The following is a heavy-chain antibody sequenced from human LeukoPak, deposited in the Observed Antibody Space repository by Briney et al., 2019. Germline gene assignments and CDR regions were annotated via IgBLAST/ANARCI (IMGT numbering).Heavy chain of an antibody. Sequence: GASVKVSCKASGGTFSSYAISWVRQAPGQGLEWMGRIIPILGIANYAQKFQGRVTITADKSTSTAYMELSSLRPEDTAVYYCARGITMVRGGPFVDVWGQGTTVTVSS. V-gene: IGHV1-69*04. D-gene: IGHD3-10*01. CDR3: ARGITMVRGGPFVDV. J-gene: IGHJ6*02. CDR1: GGTFSSYA. CDR2: IIPILGIA.